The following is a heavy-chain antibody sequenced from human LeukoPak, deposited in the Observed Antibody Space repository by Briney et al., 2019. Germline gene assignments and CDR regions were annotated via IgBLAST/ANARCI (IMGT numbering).Heavy chain of an antibody. J-gene: IGHJ4*02. Sequence: SETLSLTCAVYGGSFSGCYWSWIRQPPGKGLEWIGEINHSGSTNYNPSLKSRVTISVDTSKNQFSLKLSSVTAADTAVYYCARLAYDSSVIPRDYWGQGTLVTVSS. CDR2: INHSGST. D-gene: IGHD3-22*01. CDR3: ARLAYDSSVIPRDY. CDR1: GGSFSGCY. V-gene: IGHV4-34*01.